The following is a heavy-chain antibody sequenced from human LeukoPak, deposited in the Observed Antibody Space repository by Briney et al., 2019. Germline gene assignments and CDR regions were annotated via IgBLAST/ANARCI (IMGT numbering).Heavy chain of an antibody. Sequence: QPGGSLRLSCAASGFTFSSYAMSWVRQAPGKGLEWVSAISGSGGSTYYADSVKGRFTISRDNSKNTLYLQMNSLRAEDTAVYYCAREKSHYHDILTGYYYGMDVWGQGTTVTVSS. CDR1: GFTFSSYA. V-gene: IGHV3-23*01. J-gene: IGHJ6*02. CDR3: AREKSHYHDILTGYYYGMDV. D-gene: IGHD3-9*01. CDR2: ISGSGGST.